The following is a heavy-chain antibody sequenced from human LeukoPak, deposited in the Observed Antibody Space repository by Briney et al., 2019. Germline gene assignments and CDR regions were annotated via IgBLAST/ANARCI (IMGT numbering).Heavy chain of an antibody. CDR1: GFTFKNYA. D-gene: IGHD3-22*01. V-gene: IGHV3-23*01. CDR3: ANARRDYYDSSGYSVFDY. J-gene: IGHJ4*02. Sequence: GGSLRLSCAVSGFTFKNYAMSWVRQAPGKGLQWVSAISGSGASTYYADSVKGRFTISRDNSKNTLYLQMNSLRAEDTAVYYCANARRDYYDSSGYSVFDYWGQGTLVTVSS. CDR2: ISGSGAST.